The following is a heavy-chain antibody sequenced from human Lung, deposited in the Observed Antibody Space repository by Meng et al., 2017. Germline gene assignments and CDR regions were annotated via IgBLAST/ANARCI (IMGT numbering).Heavy chain of an antibody. J-gene: IGHJ4*02. V-gene: IGHV4-34*01. CDR2: INHSGST. CDR1: GGSFSDYY. CDR3: ARGPTTMAHDFDY. D-gene: IGHD4-11*01. Sequence: QVELQQWGAGLLKASETLSLTCVVSGGSFSDYYWSWIRKPPGKGLEWIGEINHSGSTNYNPSLESRATISVDTSQNNLSLKLSSVTAADSAVYYCARGPTTMAHDFDYWGQGTLVTVSS.